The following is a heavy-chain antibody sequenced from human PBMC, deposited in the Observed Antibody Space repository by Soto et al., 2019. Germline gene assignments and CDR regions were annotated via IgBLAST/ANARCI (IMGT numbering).Heavy chain of an antibody. CDR1: GYSFTSYW. J-gene: IGHJ4*02. CDR3: ARLDRIQLWGCVNY. D-gene: IGHD5-18*01. Sequence: GESLKISCQASGYSFTSYWIGWVRQMPGKSLEWMGIIYPGDSDTRYSPSFQVQVTISADNSISTAYLQWSSLKASDTAMYYCARLDRIQLWGCVNYWGQGTLVTVS. CDR2: IYPGDSDT. V-gene: IGHV5-51*01.